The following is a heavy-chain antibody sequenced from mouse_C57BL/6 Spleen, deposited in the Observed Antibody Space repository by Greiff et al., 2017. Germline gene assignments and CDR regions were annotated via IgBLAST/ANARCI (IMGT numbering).Heavy chain of an antibody. CDR1: GFNITNTY. D-gene: IGHD1-1*01. CDR3: ALVITAVVATGDFDY. V-gene: IGHV14-3*01. Sequence: VQLKQPVAELVRPGASVKLSCTASGFNITNTYMHWVKQRPEQGLEWIGRIDPANGNTKYAPKFQGKATITADTSSNTAYLQLSSLTSEDTAIYYCALVITAVVATGDFDYWGQGTTLTVSS. CDR2: IDPANGNT. J-gene: IGHJ2*01.